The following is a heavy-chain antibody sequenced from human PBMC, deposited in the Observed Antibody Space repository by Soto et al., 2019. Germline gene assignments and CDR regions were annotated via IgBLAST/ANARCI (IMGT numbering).Heavy chain of an antibody. D-gene: IGHD5-12*01. CDR2: INPSGGST. J-gene: IGHJ5*02. V-gene: IGHV1-46*01. CDR1: GYTFTSYY. Sequence: EASVKVSCKASGYTFTSYYMHWVRQAPGQGLEWMGIINPSGGSTSYAQKFQGRVTMTRDTSTSTVYMELSSLRSEDTAVYYCARGANLRLRQGWFDPWGQGTLVIVSS. CDR3: ARGANLRLRQGWFDP.